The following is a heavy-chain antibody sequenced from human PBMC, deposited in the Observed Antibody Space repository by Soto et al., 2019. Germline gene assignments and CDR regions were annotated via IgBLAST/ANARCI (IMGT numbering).Heavy chain of an antibody. CDR1: GYTRHW. V-gene: IGHV1-46*04. J-gene: IGHJ5*02. D-gene: IGHD3-22*01. CDR3: VPDNSENDEGWWFAP. Sequence: QVHLVQSGAEARKPGASVKVSCTPAGYTRHWMHWVRQAPGQGLEWMGVINPSGDRRTYAPKLQGRVIMTRDTSTNTLYMELSSLRSEDTAVYYCVPDNSENDEGWWFAPWGQGTLVTVSS. CDR2: INPSGDRR.